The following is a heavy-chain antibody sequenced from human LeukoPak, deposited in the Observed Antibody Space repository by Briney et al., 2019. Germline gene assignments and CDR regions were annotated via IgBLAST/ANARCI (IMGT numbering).Heavy chain of an antibody. J-gene: IGHJ4*02. Sequence: PSETLSLTCTVSGGSISSSSYYWGWIRQPPGKGLEWIGSIYYSGSTYYNSSLKSRVTISVDTSKNQFSLKLSSVTAADTAVYYCARDPGSSLFDYWGQGTLVTVSS. CDR2: IYYSGST. D-gene: IGHD1-26*01. V-gene: IGHV4-39*02. CDR1: GGSISSSSYY. CDR3: ARDPGSSLFDY.